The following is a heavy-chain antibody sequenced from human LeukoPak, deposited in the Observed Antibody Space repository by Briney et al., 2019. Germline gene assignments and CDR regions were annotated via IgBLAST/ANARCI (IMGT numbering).Heavy chain of an antibody. J-gene: IGHJ5*02. CDR1: GGSISSYY. D-gene: IGHD3-3*01. Sequence: PSETLSLTCTVSGGSISSYYWSWIRQPPGKRLEWIGYIYYSGSTNHNPSLKSRITISVDTSKNQFSLELSSVTAAETAGYYCARHVTYYDFWSGYYPPTNYWFDPWGQGTLVTVSS. V-gene: IGHV4-59*08. CDR2: IYYSGST. CDR3: ARHVTYYDFWSGYYPPTNYWFDP.